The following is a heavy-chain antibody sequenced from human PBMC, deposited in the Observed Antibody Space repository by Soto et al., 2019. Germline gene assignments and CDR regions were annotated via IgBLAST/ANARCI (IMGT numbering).Heavy chain of an antibody. V-gene: IGHV4-39*01. D-gene: IGHD3-16*01. CDR2: IYYSGST. Sequence: KPSETLSLTGAVSGGSISSTNYYWGWIRQPPGKGLEWIGSIYYSGSTYYNPSLKSRVTMSIDTSKNQVSLQLTSVTAADTALYYCASPTGSYAQRFYYFGLGNLVTFSS. J-gene: IGHJ4*02. CDR1: GGSISSTNYY. CDR3: ASPTGSYAQRFYY.